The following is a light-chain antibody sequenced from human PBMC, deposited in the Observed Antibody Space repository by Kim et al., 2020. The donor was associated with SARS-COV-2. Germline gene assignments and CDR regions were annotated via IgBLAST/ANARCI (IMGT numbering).Light chain of an antibody. J-gene: IGKJ1*01. CDR3: QQYGNSPNT. Sequence: SPGERATLSCRASQSVSSSYLAWYQQKPGQAPRLLIYGASSRATGVPDRFSGSGSGTDFTLTITRLEPEDFAVYYCQQYGNSPNTFGQGTKVDIK. CDR1: QSVSSSY. V-gene: IGKV3-20*01. CDR2: GAS.